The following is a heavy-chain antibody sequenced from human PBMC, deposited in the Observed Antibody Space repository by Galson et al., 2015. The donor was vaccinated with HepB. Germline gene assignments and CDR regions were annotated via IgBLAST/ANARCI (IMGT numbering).Heavy chain of an antibody. CDR1: GGTFSSFT. Sequence: SVKVSCKASGGTFSSFTFSWVRQAPGQGLEWMGRIIPFLNMANYAQKFQGRVTITADKSTSTAYMELSSLRSEDAAVYYCARTLNYHYYDNSGYRYHFDYWGPGTLVTVSS. CDR2: IIPFLNMA. V-gene: IGHV1-69*02. CDR3: ARTLNYHYYDNSGYRYHFDY. D-gene: IGHD3-22*01. J-gene: IGHJ4*02.